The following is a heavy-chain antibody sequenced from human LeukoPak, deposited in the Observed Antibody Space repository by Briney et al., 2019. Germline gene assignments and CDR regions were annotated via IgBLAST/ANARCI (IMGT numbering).Heavy chain of an antibody. CDR2: INHSGST. D-gene: IGHD4-17*01. CDR1: GGSFSGYY. J-gene: IGHJ6*02. Sequence: SETLSLTCAVYGGSFSGYYWSWIRQPPGKGLEWIGEINHSGSTNYNPSLKSRVTISVDTSKNQFSLKLSSVTAADTAVYYCARGQVDYGDSYYYYGMDVWGQGTTVTVSS. CDR3: ARGQVDYGDSYYYYGMDV. V-gene: IGHV4-34*01.